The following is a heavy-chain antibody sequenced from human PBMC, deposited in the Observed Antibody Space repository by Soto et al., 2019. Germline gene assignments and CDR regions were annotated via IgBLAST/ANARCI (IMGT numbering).Heavy chain of an antibody. CDR3: AHNVMVRGVLHGNFDY. CDR1: GGSLSTREVG. V-gene: IGHV2-5*02. CDR2: SYWDDDK. J-gene: IGHJ4*02. D-gene: IGHD3-10*01. Sequence: SGPNLEKPTQGLALSFTLCGGSLSTREVGVGWIHQPPAKSLEWLALSYWDDDKRYSPSLKSSLTITKDTSKNQVVLTMTNMDPVDTATYYCAHNVMVRGVLHGNFDYWGQGTLVTVSS.